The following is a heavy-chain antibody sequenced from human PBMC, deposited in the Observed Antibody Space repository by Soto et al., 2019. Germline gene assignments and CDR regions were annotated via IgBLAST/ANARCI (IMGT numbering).Heavy chain of an antibody. V-gene: IGHV1-18*01. D-gene: IGHD1-1*01. CDR1: GYTFTSYG. CDR2: ISAHNGNT. J-gene: IGHJ4*02. CDR3: ARGGYGDY. Sequence: QVHLVQSGAEVKKPGASVKVSCKASGYTFTSYGITWVRQAPGQGLEWMGWISAHNGNTDYAQKLQGRVIVIRDTSTSTAYMELRSLISDDTAVYYCARGGYGDYWGQGALVTVSS.